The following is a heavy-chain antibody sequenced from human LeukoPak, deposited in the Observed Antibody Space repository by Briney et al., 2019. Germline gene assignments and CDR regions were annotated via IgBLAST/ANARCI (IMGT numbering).Heavy chain of an antibody. J-gene: IGHJ5*01. CDR2: INQDDSQI. V-gene: IGHV3-7*01. Sequence: GGSLRLSCAASGFTFNKYWLTWVRQAPGKGLEWVANINQDDSQIYYLESVEGLFTITRDNAKNSLHLQMNSLRAEDTAIYYCARDYLVGAPLDSWGHGTLVTVSS. D-gene: IGHD1-26*01. CDR1: GFTFNKYW. CDR3: ARDYLVGAPLDS.